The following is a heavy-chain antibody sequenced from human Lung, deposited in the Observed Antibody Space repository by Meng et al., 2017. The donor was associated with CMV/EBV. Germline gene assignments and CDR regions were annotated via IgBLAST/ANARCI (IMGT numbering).Heavy chain of an antibody. Sequence: GYYWSWIRQPPGKGLEWIGEINHSGSTNYNPSPKSRVTISVDTSKNQFSLKLSSVTAADTAVYYCARELGYCSSTSCRAVAGLFDYWGQGTLVTVSS. CDR1: GYY. V-gene: IGHV4-34*01. CDR2: INHSGST. D-gene: IGHD2-2*01. J-gene: IGHJ4*02. CDR3: ARELGYCSSTSCRAVAGLFDY.